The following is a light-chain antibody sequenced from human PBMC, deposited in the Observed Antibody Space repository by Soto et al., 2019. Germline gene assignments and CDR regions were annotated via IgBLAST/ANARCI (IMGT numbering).Light chain of an antibody. V-gene: IGLV2-23*02. J-gene: IGLJ1*01. Sequence: QSVLTQPASVSGTPGQSITISCTGTSNNVGYDNLVSWYQQHPGKAPKLMIYELYKRPPGVSNRFSGSKSGITASLTISGLQAEDEGDYYCCSYAGSDTYVFGTGTKSPS. CDR1: SNNVGYDNL. CDR2: ELY. CDR3: CSYAGSDTYV.